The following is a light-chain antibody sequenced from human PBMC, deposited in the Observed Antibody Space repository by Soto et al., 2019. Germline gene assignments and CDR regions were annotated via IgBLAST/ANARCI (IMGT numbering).Light chain of an antibody. V-gene: IGLV2-8*01. J-gene: IGLJ3*02. CDR3: SSYRGNYNWV. Sequence: QSALTQPPSASGSPGQSVTISCTGTSSDVGAHNFVSWYQHHPGKAPKLMIYEVNRRPSGVPDRFSGSKSGSTASLTVSGLQPEDEADYYCSSYRGNYNWVFGGGTKPTVL. CDR1: SSDVGAHNF. CDR2: EVN.